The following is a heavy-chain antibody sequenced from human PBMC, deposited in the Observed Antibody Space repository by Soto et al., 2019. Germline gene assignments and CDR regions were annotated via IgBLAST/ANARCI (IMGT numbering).Heavy chain of an antibody. Sequence: PSGTLSLSCAVSGDSISGGSYSWTWIRQPPGKGVEWVGCIDHSGNSDVNPSLKRRVTMPVDRAKKHLSRRLSALSAADTAADYCPRDNTGRSVRWLHPWGQAILAPTSS. D-gene: IGHD4-17*01. CDR2: IDHSGNS. CDR1: GDSISGGSYS. CDR3: PRDNTGRSVRWLHP. V-gene: IGHV4-30-2*01. J-gene: IGHJ5*02.